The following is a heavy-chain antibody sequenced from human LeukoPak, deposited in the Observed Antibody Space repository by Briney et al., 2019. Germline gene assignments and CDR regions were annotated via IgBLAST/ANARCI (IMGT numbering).Heavy chain of an antibody. J-gene: IGHJ5*02. V-gene: IGHV4-59*11. Sequence: SETLSLTCTVSGGSISNHYWSRIRQAPGKGPEWIGYIYYSGSTNYNPSVKSRVTISVDTSKNEFSLRLSSVTAADTAVYYCAKHLTNAYYNMIWFDPWGQGTLVTVSS. CDR3: AKHLTNAYYNMIWFDP. CDR2: IYYSGST. CDR1: GGSISNHY. D-gene: IGHD3-10*01.